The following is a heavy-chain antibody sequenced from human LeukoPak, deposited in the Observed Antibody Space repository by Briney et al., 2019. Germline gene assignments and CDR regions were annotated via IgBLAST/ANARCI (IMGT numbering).Heavy chain of an antibody. Sequence: SETLSLTCTVSGGSISRYYWSWIRQPPGKGLEWIGYIYYSGSTYYNPSLKSRVTISVDTSKNQFSLKLSSVTAADTAVYYCARDGDYYDSSGSWGQGTLVTVSS. CDR2: IYYSGST. V-gene: IGHV4-30-4*08. CDR3: ARDGDYYDSSGS. CDR1: GGSISRYY. J-gene: IGHJ5*02. D-gene: IGHD3-22*01.